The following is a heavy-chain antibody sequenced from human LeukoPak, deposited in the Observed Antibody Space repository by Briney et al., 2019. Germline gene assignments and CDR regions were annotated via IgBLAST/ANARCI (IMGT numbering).Heavy chain of an antibody. CDR3: AKKGTAAGPIRGAFDI. V-gene: IGHV4-4*02. J-gene: IGHJ3*02. CDR1: GDSISSSSW. Sequence: PSETLSLTCAVSGDSISSSSWWSWVRQPPGKGLEWIGEIHHSGSTNYNPSLKSRVIISVDESNNQFSLKLISVTAADTAVYYCAKKGTAAGPIRGAFDIWGQGTMVTVSS. D-gene: IGHD6-13*01. CDR2: IHHSGST.